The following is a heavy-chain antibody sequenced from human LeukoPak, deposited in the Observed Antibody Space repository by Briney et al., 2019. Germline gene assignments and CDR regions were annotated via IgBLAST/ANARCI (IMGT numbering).Heavy chain of an antibody. CDR3: ARDRGDDFWSGYYHHT. Sequence: SETLSLTCTVSGGSISSYYWSWIRQPAGKGLEWIGRIYTSGSTDYNPSLKSRVTMSVDTSKNQFSLKLSSVTAADTAVYYCARDRGDDFWSGYYHHTWGQGTLVTVSS. CDR2: IYTSGST. CDR1: GGSISSYY. J-gene: IGHJ4*02. V-gene: IGHV4-4*07. D-gene: IGHD3-3*01.